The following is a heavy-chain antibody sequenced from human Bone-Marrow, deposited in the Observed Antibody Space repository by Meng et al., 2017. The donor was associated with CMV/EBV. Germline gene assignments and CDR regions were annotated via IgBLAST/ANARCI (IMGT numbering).Heavy chain of an antibody. CDR3: ATSEGRSLREEDAFDI. CDR2: IIPIFGTA. D-gene: IGHD3-10*01. CDR1: GGTFSSYA. V-gene: IGHV1-69*05. Sequence: SVKVSCKASGGTFSSYAISWVRQAPGQGLEWMGGIIPIFGTANYAQKFQGRVTITTDESTSTAYMELSSLRSEDTAVYYCATSEGRSLREEDAFDIWAQGTMVTVPS. J-gene: IGHJ3*02.